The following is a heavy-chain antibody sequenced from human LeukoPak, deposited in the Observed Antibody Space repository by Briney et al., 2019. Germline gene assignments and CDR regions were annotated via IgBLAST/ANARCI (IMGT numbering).Heavy chain of an antibody. Sequence: GGSLRLSCAGTGFTFSGYSMNWVRQAPGKGLEWISSISSSTTYIFYADSVRGRFTISRDNAKNSLYLQMNSLRAEDTAVYYCARPSTRSTSYYYYYYGMNVWGRGTTVTVSS. CDR1: GFTFSGYS. V-gene: IGHV3-21*01. D-gene: IGHD2/OR15-2a*01. J-gene: IGHJ6*02. CDR3: ARPSTRSTSYYYYYYGMNV. CDR2: ISSSTTYI.